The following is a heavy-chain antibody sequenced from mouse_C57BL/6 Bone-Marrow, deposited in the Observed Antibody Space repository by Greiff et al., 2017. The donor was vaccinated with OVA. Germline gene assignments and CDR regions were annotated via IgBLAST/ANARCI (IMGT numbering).Heavy chain of an antibody. CDR2: IYWDDDK. CDR3: ARSRNGSPWFAY. D-gene: IGHD2-2*01. J-gene: IGHJ3*01. V-gene: IGHV8-12*01. Sequence: VKLMESGPGILQSSQTLSLTCSFSGFSLSTSGMGVSWIRQPSGKGLEWLAHIYWDDDKRYNPSLKSRLTISKDTSRNQVFLKITSVDTADTATDYCARSRNGSPWFAYWGQGTLVTVSA. CDR1: GFSLSTSGMG.